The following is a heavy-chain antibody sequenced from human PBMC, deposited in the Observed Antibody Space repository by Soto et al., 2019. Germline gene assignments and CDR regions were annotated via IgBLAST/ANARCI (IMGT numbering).Heavy chain of an antibody. CDR2: IYYRGST. D-gene: IGHD6-13*01. V-gene: IGHV4-59*01. J-gene: IGHJ6*02. Sequence: SETLSLTCTVSGGSISSYYWSWIRQPPGKGLEWIGYIYYRGSTNYNPSLKSRVTISVDTSKNQFSLKLSSVTAADTAVYYCASDSGVAAAPYGMDVWGQGTTVTVSS. CDR1: GGSISSYY. CDR3: ASDSGVAAAPYGMDV.